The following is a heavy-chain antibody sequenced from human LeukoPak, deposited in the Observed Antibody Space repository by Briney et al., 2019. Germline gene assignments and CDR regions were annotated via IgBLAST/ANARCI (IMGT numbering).Heavy chain of an antibody. J-gene: IGHJ4*02. CDR2: IRADNGDT. CDR1: GYTFTSHG. Sequence: GASVKVSCKTSGYTFTSHGISGVRQAPGQGLQWMGWIRADNGDTKYAQKFQDRLTVTTDTSTGAAYMELRSLSADDTAVYYCARDWPTVITDYWGQGTLVTVSS. V-gene: IGHV1-18*01. D-gene: IGHD4-11*01. CDR3: ARDWPTVITDY.